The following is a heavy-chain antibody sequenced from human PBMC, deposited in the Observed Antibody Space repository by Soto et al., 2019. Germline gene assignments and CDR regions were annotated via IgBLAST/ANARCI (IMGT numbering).Heavy chain of an antibody. CDR1: GGSIGIGGYS. Sequence: SDTPSLTCALSGGSIGIGGYSWSWIRQPPGKGLNYIGYIYHSGSTYYNPSLKSRVTISVDRSKNQFSLKLSSVTAADTAVYYCARVRSGWGIDYWGQG. V-gene: IGHV4-30-2*01. J-gene: IGHJ4*02. CDR2: IYHSGST. D-gene: IGHD6-19*01. CDR3: ARVRSGWGIDY.